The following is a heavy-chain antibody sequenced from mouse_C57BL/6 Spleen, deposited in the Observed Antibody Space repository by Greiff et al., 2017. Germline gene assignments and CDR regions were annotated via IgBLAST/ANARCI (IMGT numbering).Heavy chain of an antibody. Sequence: QVQLQQSGPELVKPGASVKISCKASGYAFSSSWMNWVKQRPGKGLEWIGRIYPGDGDTNYNGKFKGKATLTADKSSSTAYMQLSSLTSEDSAVSVCARGSCLCYFDYWGQGTTLTVSS. CDR3: ARGSCLCYFDY. CDR2: IYPGDGDT. D-gene: IGHD6-1*01. J-gene: IGHJ2*01. V-gene: IGHV1-82*01. CDR1: GYAFSSSW.